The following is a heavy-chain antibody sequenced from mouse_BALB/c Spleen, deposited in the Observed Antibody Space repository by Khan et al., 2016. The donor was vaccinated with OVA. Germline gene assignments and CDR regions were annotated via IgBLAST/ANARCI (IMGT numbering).Heavy chain of an antibody. Sequence: EVQLQESGPSLVKPSQTLSLTCSVAGDSITSGFWNGIRKFPGTKLEYMGYISYSGATYYSPSHKGRISITRDTSTNQYYLQLNYVTTEDTATYHCARWVYRYDRYFGVWGTWATVTVSS. CDR1: GDSITSGF. CDR2: ISYSGAT. D-gene: IGHD2-14*01. J-gene: IGHJ1*03. V-gene: IGHV3-8*02. CDR3: ARWVYRYDRYFGV.